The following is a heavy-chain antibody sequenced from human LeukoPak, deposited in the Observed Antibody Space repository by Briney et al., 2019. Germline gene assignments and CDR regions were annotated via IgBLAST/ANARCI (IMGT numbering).Heavy chain of an antibody. Sequence: PGGSLRLSCAASGFTFSNYAIHWVRQAPGKGLEWVAVISYNGNNKYYADSVKGRFIISRDNAKNSLYLQMNSLRAEDTAVYYCARDSLYSNSYGHWFDPWGQGTLVTVSS. CDR3: ARDSLYSNSYGHWFDP. CDR1: GFTFSNYA. V-gene: IGHV3-30-3*01. J-gene: IGHJ5*02. D-gene: IGHD6-6*01. CDR2: ISYNGNNK.